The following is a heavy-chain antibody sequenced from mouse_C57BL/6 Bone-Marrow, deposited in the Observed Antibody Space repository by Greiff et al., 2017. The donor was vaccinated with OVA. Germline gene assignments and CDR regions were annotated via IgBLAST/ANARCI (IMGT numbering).Heavy chain of an antibody. Sequence: EVQRVESGGGLVQPKGSLKLSCAASGFSFNTYAMNWVRQAPGKGLEWVARIRSKSNNYATYYADSVKDRFTISRDDSESMLYLQMNNLKTEDTAMYYCVRPHYDYDGGMDYWGQGTSVTVSS. V-gene: IGHV10-1*01. CDR1: GFSFNTYA. CDR2: IRSKSNNYAT. J-gene: IGHJ4*01. D-gene: IGHD2-4*01. CDR3: VRPHYDYDGGMDY.